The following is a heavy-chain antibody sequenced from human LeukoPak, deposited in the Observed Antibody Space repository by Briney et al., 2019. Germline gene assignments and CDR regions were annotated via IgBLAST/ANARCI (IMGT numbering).Heavy chain of an antibody. CDR3: ASLSIAARPKGGL. CDR2: INHSGST. CDR1: GGSFSGYY. D-gene: IGHD6-6*01. V-gene: IGHV4-34*01. Sequence: SETLSLTCAVYGGSFSGYYWSWIRQPPGKGLEWIGEINHSGSTNYNPSLKSRVTISVDTSKNQFSLKLSSVTAADTAVYYCASLSIAARPKGGLWGQETLVTVSS. J-gene: IGHJ4*02.